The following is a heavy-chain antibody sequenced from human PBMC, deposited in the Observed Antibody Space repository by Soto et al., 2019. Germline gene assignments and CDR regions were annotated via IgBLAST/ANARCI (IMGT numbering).Heavy chain of an antibody. CDR3: AMYCSSTSCSSFDT. J-gene: IGHJ5*02. D-gene: IGHD2-2*01. CDR1: GFTFSSYA. V-gene: IGHV3-23*01. CDR2: ISGSGGST. Sequence: GWSLRLSCAASGFTFSSYAMSWVRQAPGKGLEWGSSISGSGGSTYYADSVKGRFTISRDNSKKTLYLQMNSLRAEDTAVYYCAMYCSSTSCSSFDTWGQGTLVAVS.